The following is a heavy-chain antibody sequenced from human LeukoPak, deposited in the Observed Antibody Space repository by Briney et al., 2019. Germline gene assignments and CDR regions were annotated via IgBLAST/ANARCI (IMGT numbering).Heavy chain of an antibody. CDR3: AELGITMIGGV. CDR2: IGTSTSYI. D-gene: IGHD3-10*02. CDR1: GFTFSTYI. Sequence: GGSLRLSCAASGFTFSTYIMNWVRQTPGKGLEWVSSIGTSTSYIYYADSVKGRFTISRDNAKDSLYLQMNSLRAEDTAVYYCAELGITMIGGVWGKGTTVTISS. V-gene: IGHV3-21*01. J-gene: IGHJ6*04.